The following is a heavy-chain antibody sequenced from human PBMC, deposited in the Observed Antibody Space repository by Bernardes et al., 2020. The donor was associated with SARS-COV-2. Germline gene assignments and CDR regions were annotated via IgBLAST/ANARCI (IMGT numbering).Heavy chain of an antibody. D-gene: IGHD4-17*01. J-gene: IGHJ3*02. CDR3: ARSYGGNIIGAFDI. CDR1: GFTFSSYD. Sequence: GGSLRLSCAASGFTFSSYDMHWVRQATGKGLEWVSAIGTAGDPYYPGSVKGRFTISRENAKNSLYLQMNSLRAGDTAVYYCARSYGGNIIGAFDIWGQGTMVTVSS. CDR2: IGTAGDP. V-gene: IGHV3-13*05.